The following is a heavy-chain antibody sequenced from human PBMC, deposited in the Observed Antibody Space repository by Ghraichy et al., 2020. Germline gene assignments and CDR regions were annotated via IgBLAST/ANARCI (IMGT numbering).Heavy chain of an antibody. D-gene: IGHD3-22*01. Sequence: GESLNISCAASGFTFSSYGMHWVRQAPGKGLEWVAVIWYDGSNKYYADSVKGRFTISRDNSKNTLYLQMNSLRAEDTAVYYCARDQYYDSNTLDYWGQGTLVTVSS. J-gene: IGHJ4*02. CDR2: IWYDGSNK. V-gene: IGHV3-33*01. CDR1: GFTFSSYG. CDR3: ARDQYYDSNTLDY.